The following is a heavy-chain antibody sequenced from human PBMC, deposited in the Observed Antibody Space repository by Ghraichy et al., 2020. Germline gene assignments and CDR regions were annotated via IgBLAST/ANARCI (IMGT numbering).Heavy chain of an antibody. Sequence: GESLNISCAASGFTFSSYGMHWVRQAPGKGLEWVAVISYDGSNKYYADSVKGRFTISRDNSKNTLYLQMNSLRAEDTAVYYCAKDHCSSTSCYDYYYYYGMDVWGQGTTVTVSS. V-gene: IGHV3-30*18. CDR2: ISYDGSNK. CDR3: AKDHCSSTSCYDYYYYYGMDV. J-gene: IGHJ6*02. D-gene: IGHD2-2*01. CDR1: GFTFSSYG.